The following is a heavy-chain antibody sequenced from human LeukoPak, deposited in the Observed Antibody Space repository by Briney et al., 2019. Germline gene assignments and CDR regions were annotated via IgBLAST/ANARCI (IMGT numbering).Heavy chain of an antibody. CDR3: ARDVIDY. CDR2: ISSSSSYI. J-gene: IGHJ4*02. V-gene: IGHV3-21*01. D-gene: IGHD3-16*02. CDR1: GFTFSSYT. Sequence: PGGSLRLSCVDSGFTFSSYTMIWVRQAPGKGLEWVSSISSSSSYIYYADSVKGRFTISRDNAKNSLYLQMNSLRAEDTAVYYCARDVIDYWGQGTLVTVSS.